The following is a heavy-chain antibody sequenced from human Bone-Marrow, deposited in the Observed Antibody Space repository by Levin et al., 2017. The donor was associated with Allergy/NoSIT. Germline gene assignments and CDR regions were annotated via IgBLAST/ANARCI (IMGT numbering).Heavy chain of an antibody. CDR2: VSYDGSVK. V-gene: IGHV3-30*04. J-gene: IGHJ5*02. CDR1: GFTFGTYS. Sequence: GESLKISCVVSGFTFGTYSMHWVRQAPGKGLEWVAAVSYDGSVKFYRDSAKGRFTISRDNSKSTLYLDMSSLRLEDTAVYYCAREYYGTGSSGFVRWFDPWGQGTLVAVSS. CDR3: AREYYGTGSSGFVRWFDP. D-gene: IGHD3-10*01.